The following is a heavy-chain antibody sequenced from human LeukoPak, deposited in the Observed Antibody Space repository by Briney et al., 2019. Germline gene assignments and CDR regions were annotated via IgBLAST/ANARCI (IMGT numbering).Heavy chain of an antibody. CDR3: VRHGYYFGF. J-gene: IGHJ4*02. CDR2: IYPDDSDT. V-gene: IGHV5-51*03. Sequence: KPGESLKISCKGSGYSFSNFWIGWVRQMPGKGLEWMGIIYPDDSDTKYNPSFQGQVTISADKSISTAYLQWSSLKASDTAIYYCVRHGYYFGFWGQGTLDTVSS. CDR1: GYSFSNFW.